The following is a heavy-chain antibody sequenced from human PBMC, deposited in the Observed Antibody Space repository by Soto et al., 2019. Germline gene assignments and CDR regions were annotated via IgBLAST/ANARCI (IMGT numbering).Heavy chain of an antibody. Sequence: ASVKVSCKASGYTFTSYDINWVRQATGQGLEWMGWMNPNSGNTGYAQKFQGRDTMTRNTSISTAYMELSSLRSEDTAVYYCAARQLRFLEWLSTYNWFDPWGQGTLVTVSS. D-gene: IGHD3-3*01. CDR3: AARQLRFLEWLSTYNWFDP. CDR2: MNPNSGNT. CDR1: GYTFTSYD. V-gene: IGHV1-8*01. J-gene: IGHJ5*02.